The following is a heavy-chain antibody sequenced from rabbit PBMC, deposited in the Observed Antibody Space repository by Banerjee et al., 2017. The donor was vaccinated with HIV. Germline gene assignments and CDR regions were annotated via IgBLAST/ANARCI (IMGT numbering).Heavy chain of an antibody. V-gene: IGHV1S45*01. CDR3: ARAAYASSSGYSHFNL. D-gene: IGHD1-1*01. Sequence: QEQLVESGGGLVQPEGSLTLTCTASGFSFSFRYWICWVRQAPGKGLQWIACIYGGSSGDTYYASWAKGRFTISLTSSTTVTLQMTSLTAADTATYSCARAAYASSSGYSHFNLWGPGTLVTVS. J-gene: IGHJ4*01. CDR2: IYGGSSGDT. CDR1: GFSFSFRYW.